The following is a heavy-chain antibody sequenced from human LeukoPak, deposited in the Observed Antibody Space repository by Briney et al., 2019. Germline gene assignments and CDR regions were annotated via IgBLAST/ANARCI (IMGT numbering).Heavy chain of an antibody. CDR3: ARAYRVVAADYYYYYMEV. CDR2: LNPNSGDT. D-gene: IGHD2-15*01. J-gene: IGHJ6*03. V-gene: IGHV1-2*02. CDR1: GYIFTGYY. Sequence: ASVKVSCKASGYIFTGYYMHWVRQAPGQGLEWMGWLNPNSGDTEYAQKFQGRVTMTRDTSISTAYMELSRLRSDDTAVYYCARAYRVVAADYYYYYMEVWGKGTAVTVS.